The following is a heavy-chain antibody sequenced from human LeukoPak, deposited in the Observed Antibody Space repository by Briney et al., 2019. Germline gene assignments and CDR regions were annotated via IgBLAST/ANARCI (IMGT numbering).Heavy chain of an antibody. CDR2: ISSSSSYI. Sequence: GGSLRLSCAASGFTFSSYSMNWVRQAPGKGLEWVSSISSSSSYIYYADSVKGRFTISRDNAKNSLYVQMNSLRAEDTAVYYCARDGNYYDSSGERFDRIWGQGTLVTVSS. D-gene: IGHD3-22*01. V-gene: IGHV3-21*01. CDR3: ARDGNYYDSSGERFDRI. J-gene: IGHJ4*02. CDR1: GFTFSSYS.